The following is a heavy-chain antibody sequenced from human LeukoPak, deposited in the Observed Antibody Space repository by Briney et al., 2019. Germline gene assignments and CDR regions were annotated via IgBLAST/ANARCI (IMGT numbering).Heavy chain of an antibody. J-gene: IGHJ4*02. V-gene: IGHV4-34*01. CDR2: INHSGST. CDR1: GGSFSGYY. D-gene: IGHD3-10*01. CDR3: ARGNGVLWFGEFPLYYFDY. Sequence: PSETLSLTCAVYGGSFSGYYWSWIRQPPGKGLEWIGEINHSGSTNYNPSLKSRVTISVDTSKNQFSLKLSSVTAADTAAYYCARGNGVLWFGEFPLYYFDYWGQGTLVTVSS.